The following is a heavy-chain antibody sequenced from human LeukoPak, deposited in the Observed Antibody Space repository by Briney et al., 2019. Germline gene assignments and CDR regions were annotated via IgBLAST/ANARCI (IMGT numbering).Heavy chain of an antibody. Sequence: ASVKVSCKASGGTFSSYAISWVRQAPGQGLEWMGRIIPILGIANYAQKFQGRVTITADKSTSTAYMELSSLRSEDTAVYYCASAKGYCSSWYDYWGQGTLVTVSS. J-gene: IGHJ4*02. D-gene: IGHD6-13*01. CDR3: ASAKGYCSSWYDY. CDR2: IIPILGIA. CDR1: GGTFSSYA. V-gene: IGHV1-69*04.